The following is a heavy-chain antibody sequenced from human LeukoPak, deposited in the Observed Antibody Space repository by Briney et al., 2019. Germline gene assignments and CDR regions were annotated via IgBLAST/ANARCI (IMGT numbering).Heavy chain of an antibody. CDR1: GFTFDDYA. V-gene: IGHV3-9*01. CDR2: ISWNSGSI. CDR3: AKDYDVYNSAIDY. Sequence: GGSLRLSCAASGFTFDDYAMHWVRQAPGKGLEWVSGISWNSGSIGYADSVKGRFTISRDNAKNSLYLQMNSLRAEDTALYYCAKDYDVYNSAIDYWGQGTLVTVSS. J-gene: IGHJ4*02. D-gene: IGHD5-24*01.